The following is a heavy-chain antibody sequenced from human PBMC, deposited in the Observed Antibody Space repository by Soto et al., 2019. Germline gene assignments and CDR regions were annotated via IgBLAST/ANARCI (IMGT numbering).Heavy chain of an antibody. CDR1: GGSISSSNW. V-gene: IGHV4-4*02. Sequence: QVQLQESGPGLVKPSGTLSLTCAVSGGSISSSNWWRWVRQPPGKGLEWIGQIYHSGSTHYNPSLKSRVTISVDKSKNQFSLKVSSVTAADTAVYYCATEGYSYGYVVYWGQGSLVTVSS. CDR3: ATEGYSYGYVVY. D-gene: IGHD5-18*01. J-gene: IGHJ4*02. CDR2: IYHSGST.